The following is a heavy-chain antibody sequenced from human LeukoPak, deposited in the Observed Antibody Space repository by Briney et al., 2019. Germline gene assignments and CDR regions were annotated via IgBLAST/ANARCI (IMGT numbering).Heavy chain of an antibody. CDR2: MNPNSGNT. Sequence: ASVKVSCKASGYTFTSYDINWVRQATGQGLEWMGWMNPNSGNTGYAQKFQGRVTMTSNTSISTAYMELSSLRSEDTAVYYCARSGSGSYSYYYYYYMDVWGKGTTVTVSS. J-gene: IGHJ6*03. CDR1: GYTFTSYD. V-gene: IGHV1-8*01. CDR3: ARSGSGSYSYYYYYYMDV. D-gene: IGHD1-26*01.